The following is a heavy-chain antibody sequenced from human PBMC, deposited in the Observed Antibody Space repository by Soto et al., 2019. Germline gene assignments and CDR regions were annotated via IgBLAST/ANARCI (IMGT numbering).Heavy chain of an antibody. V-gene: IGHV4-59*01. D-gene: IGHD3-9*01. CDR2: IYYSGRT. J-gene: IGHJ3*01. CDR3: ASGGWTYDILTGYYL. Sequence: SETLSLTGTVSGGSISRYSWSWIRQPPGKGLQWIGYIYYSGRTSYNPSLKSRVTISVDTSKKQISLKLSSVTAADSAVYYCASGGWTYDILTGYYLWGQGTMVTVAS. CDR1: GGSISRYS.